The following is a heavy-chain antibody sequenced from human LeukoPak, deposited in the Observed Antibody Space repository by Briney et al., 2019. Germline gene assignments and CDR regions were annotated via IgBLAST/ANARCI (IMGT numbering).Heavy chain of an antibody. Sequence: GASVKVSCKASGYTFTGYYMHRVRQARGQGLEWMGWINPNSGGTNYAQKFQGRVTMTRDTSISTAYMELSRLRSDDTAVYYCASGREITMGYYYYMDVWGKGTTVTVSS. D-gene: IGHD3-3*01. CDR1: GYTFTGYY. CDR3: ASGREITMGYYYYMDV. J-gene: IGHJ6*03. V-gene: IGHV1-2*02. CDR2: INPNSGGT.